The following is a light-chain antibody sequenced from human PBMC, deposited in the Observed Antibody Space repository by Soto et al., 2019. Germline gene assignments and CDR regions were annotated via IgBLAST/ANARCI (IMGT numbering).Light chain of an antibody. CDR2: DTS. CDR3: QQRTNWLT. V-gene: IGKV3-11*01. J-gene: IGKJ4*01. CDR1: QSVSDY. Sequence: EIVLTQSPATLSLSPGERATLSCRASQSVSDYIAWYQQKPGQAPRLLIYDTSNRATGVPARFSGSGSGTDFTLTISNLEPEDFAVSYCQQRTNWLTFGGGTKVELK.